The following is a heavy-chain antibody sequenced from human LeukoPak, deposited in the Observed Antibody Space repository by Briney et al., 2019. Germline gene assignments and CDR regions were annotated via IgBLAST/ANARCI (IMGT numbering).Heavy chain of an antibody. J-gene: IGHJ3*02. CDR3: ASQIPLITVTTSSYYAFDI. CDR2: ISSSSSYI. D-gene: IGHD4-17*01. Sequence: GGSLRLSCAASGFTFSTYSMNWVRQAPGKGLQWVSSISSSSSYIYYADSVKGRFTISRDNAKNSLYLQMNSLRAEDTAVYYSASQIPLITVTTSSYYAFDIWGQGTMVTVSS. V-gene: IGHV3-21*01. CDR1: GFTFSTYS.